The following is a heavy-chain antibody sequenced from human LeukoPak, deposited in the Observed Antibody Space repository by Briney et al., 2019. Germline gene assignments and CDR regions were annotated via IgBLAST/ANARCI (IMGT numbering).Heavy chain of an antibody. V-gene: IGHV3-48*03. Sequence: GGSLRLSCAASGFTFSSYEMNWVRQAPGKGLEWVSYITADGSNKYYADSVKGRFTISRDNAKSSLYLQMNSLRADDTAIYYCAREVEWELPDYWGQGTLVTVSS. CDR1: GFTFSSYE. D-gene: IGHD1-26*01. CDR3: AREVEWELPDY. J-gene: IGHJ4*02. CDR2: ITADGSNK.